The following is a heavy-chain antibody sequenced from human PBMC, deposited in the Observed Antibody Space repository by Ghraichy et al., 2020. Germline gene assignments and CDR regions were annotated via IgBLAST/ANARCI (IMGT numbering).Heavy chain of an antibody. J-gene: IGHJ4*02. CDR1: SGSISSSSYF. CDR3: ARHLHLLQLVDPLYYFHY. CDR2: IFYTGST. Sequence: SQTLSLTCTVSSGSISSSSYFWAWIRQPPGRGMEWIGSIFYTGSTYYNPSHKSRVPLSVDTSKNQFSLKLSSVTAADTAVYYCARHLHLLQLVDPLYYFHYWGQGTLVTVSS. D-gene: IGHD1-1*01. V-gene: IGHV4-39*01.